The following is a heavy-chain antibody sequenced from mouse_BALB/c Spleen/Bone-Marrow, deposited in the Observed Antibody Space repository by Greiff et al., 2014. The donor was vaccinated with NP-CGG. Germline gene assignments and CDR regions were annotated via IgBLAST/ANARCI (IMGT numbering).Heavy chain of an antibody. CDR1: GYTFTSYV. Sequence: VQLQQSGPELVKPGASVKMSCKASGYTFTSYVMHWVKQKPGQGLEWIGYFNPYNDGPKYNEKFKGKATLTSDKSSSTAYMELSRLTSEDSAVYYCAIHEGYFDYWGQGTTLPVSS. V-gene: IGHV1-14*01. J-gene: IGHJ2*01. CDR2: FNPYNDGP. CDR3: AIHEGYFDY.